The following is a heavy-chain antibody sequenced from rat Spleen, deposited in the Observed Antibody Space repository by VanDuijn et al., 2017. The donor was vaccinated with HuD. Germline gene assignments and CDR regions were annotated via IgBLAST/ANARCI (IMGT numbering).Heavy chain of an antibody. CDR3: ARHPQLGTYWYFDF. Sequence: EVQLVESGGGLVQPGRSLKLSCAASGFTFSNFPMAWVRQAPTKGLEWVATISHDGGGTYYRDSVKGRFTISRDNAKSSLYLQMDGLRSDDTATYYCARHPQLGTYWYFDFWGPGTMVTVSS. J-gene: IGHJ1*01. D-gene: IGHD3-4*01. V-gene: IGHV5-20*01. CDR2: ISHDGGGT. CDR1: GFTFSNFP.